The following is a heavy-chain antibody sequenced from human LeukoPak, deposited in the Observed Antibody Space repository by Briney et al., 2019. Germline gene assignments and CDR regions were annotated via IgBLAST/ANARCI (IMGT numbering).Heavy chain of an antibody. CDR2: IYPGDSDT. J-gene: IGHJ3*02. D-gene: IGHD4-23*01. CDR1: GYSFTSYW. V-gene: IGHV5-51*01. Sequence: GESLKISCKGSGYSFTSYWIGWVRQMPAKGLEWMGIIYPGDSDTRYSPSFQGQVTISADKSISTDYLQWSSPKASVTAMYYCARPSDSNYGGNSEGAFDIWGQGTMVTVSS. CDR3: ARPSDSNYGGNSEGAFDI.